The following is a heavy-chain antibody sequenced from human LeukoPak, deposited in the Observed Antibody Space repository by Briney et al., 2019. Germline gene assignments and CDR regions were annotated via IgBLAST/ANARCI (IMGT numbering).Heavy chain of an antibody. V-gene: IGHV4-59*11. Sequence: SETLSLTCTVSGGSISDHYWNWIRQPPGKGLEWIGYIYYSGSTNYNPSPKSRVTISVDKSKNQFSLKLTSVTSADTAVYYCASSTWEGGGFDYWGQGTLVTVSS. CDR1: GGSISDHY. D-gene: IGHD1-26*01. CDR2: IYYSGST. CDR3: ASSTWEGGGFDY. J-gene: IGHJ4*02.